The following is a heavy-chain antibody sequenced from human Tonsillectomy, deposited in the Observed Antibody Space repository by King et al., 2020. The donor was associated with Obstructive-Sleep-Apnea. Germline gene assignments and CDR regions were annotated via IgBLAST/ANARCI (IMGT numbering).Heavy chain of an antibody. CDR1: GYSFSTYW. D-gene: IGHD5-12*01. J-gene: IGHJ4*02. V-gene: IGHV5-51*01. CDR2: IYPGDSDS. Sequence: VQLVESGAEVKKSGESLRISCKGSGYSFSTYWIGWVRQMPGKGLEWMGIIYPGDSDSRYSPSFQGQVTISADKSISSAYLQWSSLKASDTAMYYCARGYDRNYFDYWGQGTLVTVSS. CDR3: ARGYDRNYFDY.